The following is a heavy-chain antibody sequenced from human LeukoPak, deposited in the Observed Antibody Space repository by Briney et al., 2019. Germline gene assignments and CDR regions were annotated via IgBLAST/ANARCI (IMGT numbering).Heavy chain of an antibody. V-gene: IGHV4-34*01. CDR3: ARHKFDGYYYGSGSYEIDY. Sequence: PSETLSLTCAVYGGSFSGYYWSWIRQPPGKGLEWIGEINHSGSTNYNPSLKSRVTISVDTSKNQFSLKLSSVTAADTAVYYCARHKFDGYYYGSGSYEIDYWGQGTLVTVSS. D-gene: IGHD3-10*01. CDR2: INHSGST. J-gene: IGHJ4*02. CDR1: GGSFSGYY.